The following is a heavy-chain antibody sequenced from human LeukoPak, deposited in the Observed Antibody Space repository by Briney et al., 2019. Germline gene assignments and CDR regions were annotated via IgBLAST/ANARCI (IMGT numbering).Heavy chain of an antibody. CDR1: GFTFSSYA. D-gene: IGHD2-15*01. V-gene: IGHV3-23*01. J-gene: IGHJ4*02. Sequence: GGSLRLSCAASGFTFSSYAMSWVRQAPGKGLEWVSTISGSGGSTYYADSVKGRFTISRDNSKNTLYLQMNSLRAEDTAVYYCAKDKNALCSVTCRSEFDYWGQGTLVTVSS. CDR3: AKDKNALCSVTCRSEFDY. CDR2: ISGSGGST.